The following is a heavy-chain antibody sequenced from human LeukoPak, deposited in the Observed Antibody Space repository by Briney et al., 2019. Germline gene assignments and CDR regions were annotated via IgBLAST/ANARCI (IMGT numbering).Heavy chain of an antibody. V-gene: IGHV3-53*01. Sequence: GGSLRLSCAASGFTVSSNYMSWVRQAPGKGLEWVSVIYSGGATYYADSVKGRFTISRDNSKNTLFLQMNSLKVEDTAVYYCAGGTKWELLLNYWGQGTLVTVSS. CDR3: AGGTKWELLLNY. J-gene: IGHJ4*02. CDR2: IYSGGAT. D-gene: IGHD1-26*01. CDR1: GFTVSSNY.